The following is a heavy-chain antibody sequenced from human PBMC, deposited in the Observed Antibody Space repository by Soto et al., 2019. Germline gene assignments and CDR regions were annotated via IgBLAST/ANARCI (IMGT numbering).Heavy chain of an antibody. CDR1: GGSFSGYY. V-gene: IGHV4-34*01. Sequence: SETLSLTCAVYGGSFSGYYWSWIRQPPGKGLEWIGEINHSGSTNYNPSLKSRVTISVDTSKNQFSLKLSSVTAADTAVYYCAREAFSLFGVATRGKGWFDPWGQGTLVTVSS. CDR2: INHSGST. D-gene: IGHD3-3*02. J-gene: IGHJ5*02. CDR3: AREAFSLFGVATRGKGWFDP.